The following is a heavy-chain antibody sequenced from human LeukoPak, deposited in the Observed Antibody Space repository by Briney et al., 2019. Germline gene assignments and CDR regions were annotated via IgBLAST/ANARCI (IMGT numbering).Heavy chain of an antibody. CDR3: AREDYYAPNAFDI. CDR2: TRNKANSYTT. CDR1: GFTFSDHY. D-gene: IGHD3-10*01. J-gene: IGHJ3*02. Sequence: GGSLRLSCAASGFTFSDHYMDWVRQAPGKGLEWVGRTRNKANSYTTEYAASVKGRFTISRDDSKNSLYLQMNSLKTEDTAVYYCAREDYYAPNAFDIWGQGTMVTVSS. V-gene: IGHV3-72*01.